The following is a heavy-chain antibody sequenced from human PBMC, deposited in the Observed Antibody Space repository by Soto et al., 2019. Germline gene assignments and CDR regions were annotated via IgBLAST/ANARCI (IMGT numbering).Heavy chain of an antibody. D-gene: IGHD2-21*02. V-gene: IGHV3-30*03. CDR2: ISYDGSNK. CDR1: GFTVSSYG. Sequence: GGSLRLSCAASGFTVSSYGMHWVRQAPGKGLEWVAVISYDGSNKYYADSVKGRFTISRDNSKNTLYLQMNSLRAEDTAVYYCAREFVVTGFFDYWGQGALVTVSS. J-gene: IGHJ4*02. CDR3: AREFVVTGFFDY.